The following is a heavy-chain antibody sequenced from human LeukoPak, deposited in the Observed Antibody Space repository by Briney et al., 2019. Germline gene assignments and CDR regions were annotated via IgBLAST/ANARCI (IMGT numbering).Heavy chain of an antibody. Sequence: SETLSLTCLVSGFSISSDDCWGWIRQPPGKGLEWIGSISNRGSPYYNPSLKSRVTMSVDTPHNHFSLRLSSVTAADTAVYYCVRDGGFYYTASPNSWFDPWGQGTLVTVSS. V-gene: IGHV4-38-2*02. CDR1: GFSISSDDC. CDR2: ISNRGSP. CDR3: VRDGGFYYTASPNSWFDP. J-gene: IGHJ5*02. D-gene: IGHD2-15*01.